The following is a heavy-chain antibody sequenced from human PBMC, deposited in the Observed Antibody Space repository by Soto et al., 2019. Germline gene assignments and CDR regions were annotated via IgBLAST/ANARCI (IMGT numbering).Heavy chain of an antibody. CDR3: VRGDYYDSSGYYYRGKGAFDI. Sequence: PGESLKICCAASGFTFSSYGRHWVRQGPGKGLQWVAVIWYDGSNKYFADSVKGRFTISRDNSRNALYLQMNSLRAEDKAVYYCVRGDYYDSSGYYYRGKGAFDIWGQGTMVTVSS. CDR2: IWYDGSNK. V-gene: IGHV3-33*08. CDR1: GFTFSSYG. J-gene: IGHJ3*02. D-gene: IGHD3-22*01.